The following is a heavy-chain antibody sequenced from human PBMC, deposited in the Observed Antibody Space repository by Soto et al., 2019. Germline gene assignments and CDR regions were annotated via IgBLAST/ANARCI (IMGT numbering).Heavy chain of an antibody. CDR3: ARGFVLRFLEWTNWFDP. D-gene: IGHD3-3*01. CDR1: GGSFSGYY. J-gene: IGHJ5*02. CDR2: INHSGST. Sequence: SETLSLTCAVYGGSFSGYYWSWIRQPPGKGLEWIGEINHSGSTNYNPSLKSRVTISVDTSKNQFSLKLSSVTAADTVVYYCARGFVLRFLEWTNWFDPGGQGTLVTVSS. V-gene: IGHV4-34*01.